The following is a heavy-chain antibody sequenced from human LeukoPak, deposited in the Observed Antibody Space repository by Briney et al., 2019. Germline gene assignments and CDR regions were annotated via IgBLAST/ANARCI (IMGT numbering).Heavy chain of an antibody. Sequence: PGESLRLSCAASGFTFSSYAMSWVRQAPGKGLEWVSAVSGSGGSTYYADSVKGRFTISRDNSKNTLYLQMNSLRAEDTAVYYCTRDREVTKGNWFGPWGQGTLVTVSS. CDR1: GFTFSSYA. CDR2: VSGSGGST. J-gene: IGHJ5*02. CDR3: TRDREVTKGNWFGP. D-gene: IGHD4-17*01. V-gene: IGHV3-23*01.